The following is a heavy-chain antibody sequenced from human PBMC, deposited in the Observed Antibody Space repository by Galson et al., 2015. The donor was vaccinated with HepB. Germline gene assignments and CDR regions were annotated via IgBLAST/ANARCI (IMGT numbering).Heavy chain of an antibody. J-gene: IGHJ4*02. V-gene: IGHV1-46*01. CDR3: ARSFRRYCSSTSCYAGLVY. CDR2: INPSGGST. Sequence: SVKVSCKASGYTFTSYYMHWVRQAPGQGLEWMGIINPSGGSTSYAQKFQGRVTMTRDTSTSTVYMELSSLRSEDTAVYYCARSFRRYCSSTSCYAGLVYWGQGTLVTVSS. D-gene: IGHD2-2*01. CDR1: GYTFTSYY.